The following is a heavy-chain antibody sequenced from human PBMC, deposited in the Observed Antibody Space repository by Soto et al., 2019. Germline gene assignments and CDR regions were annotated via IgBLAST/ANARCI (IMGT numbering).Heavy chain of an antibody. CDR3: ARVGSQYCTNGVCYTGYFDY. V-gene: IGHV1-69*02. CDR2: IIPILGIA. CDR1: GGTFSSYT. Sequence: QVQLVQSGAEVKKPGSSVKVSCKASGGTFSSYTISWVRQAPGQGLEWMGRIIPILGIANYAQKFQGRVTITADKSTSTAYMELSSLRSEDTAVYYCARVGSQYCTNGVCYTGYFDYWGQGTLVTVSS. D-gene: IGHD2-8*01. J-gene: IGHJ4*02.